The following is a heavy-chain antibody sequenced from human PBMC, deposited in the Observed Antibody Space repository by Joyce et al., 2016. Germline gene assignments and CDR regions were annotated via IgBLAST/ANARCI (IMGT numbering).Heavy chain of an antibody. CDR3: GSVFEY. V-gene: IGHV3-74*01. CDR2: VDSDGSGT. CDR1: GFTFTNYW. Sequence: EVQLVESGGGLLQPGGSLRLSCAASGFTFTNYWMHWVRQAPGKGVVGVARVDSDGSGTSYAESVKGRFTISRDNAKNMVYLQMNSLRIEDTAVYYCGSVFEYWGRGALVTVSS. J-gene: IGHJ4*02.